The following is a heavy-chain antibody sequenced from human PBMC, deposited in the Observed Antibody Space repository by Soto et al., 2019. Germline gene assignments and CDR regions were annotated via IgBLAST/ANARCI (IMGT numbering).Heavy chain of an antibody. J-gene: IGHJ4*02. CDR2: INPSGGST. CDR3: ARDQDIVVVPAAIQGFDY. Sequence: ASVKVSCKASGYTFTSYYMHWVRQAPGQGLEWMGIINPSGGSTSYAQKFQGRVTMTRDTPTSTVYMELSSLRSEDTAVYYCARDQDIVVVPAAIQGFDYWGQGTLVTVSS. D-gene: IGHD2-2*02. CDR1: GYTFTSYY. V-gene: IGHV1-46*01.